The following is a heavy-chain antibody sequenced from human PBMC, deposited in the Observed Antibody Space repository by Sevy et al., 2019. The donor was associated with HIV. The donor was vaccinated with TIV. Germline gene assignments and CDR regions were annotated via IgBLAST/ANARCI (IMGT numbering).Heavy chain of an antibody. CDR2: IRTKAYGGTT. D-gene: IGHD3-10*02. V-gene: IGHV3-49*03. CDR1: GFTFGDYA. Sequence: GGSLRLSCTASGFTFGDYAMNWFRQAPGKGLEWVGFIRTKAYGGTTEYAASVKGRFTISRDDSKSIAYLQISCLKTEDTAVYYCTRGRYTYVPFDYWGQGTLVTVSS. J-gene: IGHJ4*02. CDR3: TRGRYTYVPFDY.